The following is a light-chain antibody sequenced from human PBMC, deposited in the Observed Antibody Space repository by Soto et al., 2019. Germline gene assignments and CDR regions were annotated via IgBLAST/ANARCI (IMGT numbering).Light chain of an antibody. CDR3: QYDHDWPPAFT. Sequence: EILMTQSPATLSVSPGERATLSCRASQSLNRNLAWYQQKPGQAPRLIIYGASTRASGIPARFSGSGSGTEFTLPISSLQSEDFALDYCQYDHDWPPAFTFGPGTKVDL. J-gene: IGKJ3*01. CDR2: GAS. CDR1: QSLNRN. V-gene: IGKV3D-15*01.